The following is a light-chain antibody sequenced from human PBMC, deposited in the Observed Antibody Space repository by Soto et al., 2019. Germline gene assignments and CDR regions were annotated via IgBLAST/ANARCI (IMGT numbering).Light chain of an antibody. Sequence: EIVMTQSPDTLSVSPGDRATISCRASERVGTNVAWYQQRPGQAPRLLIYGASTRVAGVPARFSGSGSETEFTLSISSLQAEDFAIYHCPQSVRWTFGQGTRLELK. CDR3: PQSVRWT. V-gene: IGKV3-15*01. CDR1: ERVGTN. CDR2: GAS. J-gene: IGKJ1*01.